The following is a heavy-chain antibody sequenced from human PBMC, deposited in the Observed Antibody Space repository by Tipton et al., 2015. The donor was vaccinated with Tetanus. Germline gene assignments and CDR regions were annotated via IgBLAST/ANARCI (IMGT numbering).Heavy chain of an antibody. Sequence: SLRLSCAASGFTFSDHYMDWVRQAPGKGLEWVGRTRNKANSYTTEYAASVKGRFTISRDDSKNSLYLQMNSLKTEDTAVYYCARLYYDFWSGYDYWGQGTLVTVSS. J-gene: IGHJ4*02. CDR2: TRNKANSYTT. D-gene: IGHD3-3*01. V-gene: IGHV3-72*01. CDR1: GFTFSDHY. CDR3: ARLYYDFWSGYDY.